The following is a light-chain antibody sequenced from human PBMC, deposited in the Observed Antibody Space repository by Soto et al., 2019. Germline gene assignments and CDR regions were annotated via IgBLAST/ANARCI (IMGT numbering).Light chain of an antibody. J-gene: IGKJ1*01. Sequence: GVTQSPATLSVPVGERVTISCRASQSISSYLAWYQQKPGKAPRLLIYDASSRATGIPARFSGSGSGTDFTLTISSLEPEDFAAYYFQQYGSSPRTFGQGTKVDIK. CDR2: DAS. CDR3: QQYGSSPRT. CDR1: QSISSY. V-gene: IGKV3-11*01.